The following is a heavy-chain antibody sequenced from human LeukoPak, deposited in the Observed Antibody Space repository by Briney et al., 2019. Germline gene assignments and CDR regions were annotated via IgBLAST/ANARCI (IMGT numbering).Heavy chain of an antibody. V-gene: IGHV4-31*03. CDR1: GGSISSGGYY. CDR2: IHYSGST. Sequence: PSETLSLTCTVSGGSISSGGYYWSWIRQHPGKGLEWIGYIHYSGSTYYNPSLKSRVTISVDTSKNQFSLKLSSVTAADTAVYYCARALGNYYDSSGYLDYWGQGTLVTVSS. D-gene: IGHD3-22*01. J-gene: IGHJ4*02. CDR3: ARALGNYYDSSGYLDY.